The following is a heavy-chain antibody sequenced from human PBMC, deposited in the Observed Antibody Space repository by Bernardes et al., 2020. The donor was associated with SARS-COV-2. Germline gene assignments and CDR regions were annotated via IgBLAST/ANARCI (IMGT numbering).Heavy chain of an antibody. CDR3: ASRHSSFDFFGLDV. J-gene: IGHJ6*02. CDR1: GYTFTDFY. V-gene: IGHV1-2*02. Sequence: ASVKVSCKTSGYTFTDFYIPWLRQAPGQRLEWMGWINPKSGDTNYVQNFQGRVTMTRDTSSSTVYMELNWLRVDDTAIYYCASRHSSFDFFGLDVWGQGTTVIVSS. CDR2: INPKSGDT. D-gene: IGHD6-19*01.